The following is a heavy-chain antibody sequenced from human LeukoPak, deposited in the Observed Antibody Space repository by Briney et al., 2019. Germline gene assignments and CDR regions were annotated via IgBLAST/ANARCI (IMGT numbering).Heavy chain of an antibody. CDR3: ARRRPVAVAGTGANGYFDY. D-gene: IGHD6-19*01. Sequence: SETLSLTCTVSGGSISSNYWCWIRHPPGKGLEWIGYTYYSGSTNDNPSLKSRVTISVDTSKNQFSLKLSSVTAADTAVYYCARRRPVAVAGTGANGYFDYWGQGTLVTVSS. CDR2: TYYSGST. CDR1: GGSISSNY. V-gene: IGHV4-59*08. J-gene: IGHJ4*02.